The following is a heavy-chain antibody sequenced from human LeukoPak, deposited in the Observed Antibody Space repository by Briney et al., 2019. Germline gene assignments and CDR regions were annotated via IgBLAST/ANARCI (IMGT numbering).Heavy chain of an antibody. V-gene: IGHV3-15*01. CDR1: GFTFNNAW. J-gene: IGHJ4*02. D-gene: IGHD2-21*02. Sequence: GESLRLSCAASGFTFNNAWMTWVRQAPGKGLEWVGRIKSRTDGGTTDYAAPVKGRFTISRDDSKNTVYLQMESLKTEDSAVYYCTTAPECGGDCYFYWGQGTLVTVSS. CDR3: TTAPECGGDCYFY. CDR2: IKSRTDGGTT.